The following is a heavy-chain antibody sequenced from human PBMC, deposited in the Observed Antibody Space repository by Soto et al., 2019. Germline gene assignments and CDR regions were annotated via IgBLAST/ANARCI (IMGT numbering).Heavy chain of an antibody. CDR2: IKSKTDGGTT. CDR1: GFTFSNAW. Sequence: GGSLRLSCAASGFTFSNAWMSWVRQAPGKGLEWVGRIKSKTDGGTTDYAAPVKGRFTISRDDSKNTLYLQMNSLKAEDTAVYYCTTDPQAVTSFDPWGQGTLVTVSS. D-gene: IGHD6-19*01. J-gene: IGHJ5*02. CDR3: TTDPQAVTSFDP. V-gene: IGHV3-15*01.